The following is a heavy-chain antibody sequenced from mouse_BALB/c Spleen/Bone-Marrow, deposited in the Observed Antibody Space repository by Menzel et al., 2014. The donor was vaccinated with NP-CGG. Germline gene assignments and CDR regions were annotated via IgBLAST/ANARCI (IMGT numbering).Heavy chain of an antibody. V-gene: IGHV5-6-5*01. Sequence: EESGGRLVTPGTPLTLTCTVSGFSLNNYAMTWVRQAPGKGLEWIGTIITGGNTYYASWAKGRFTISRTSTTVDLKITSPTTEDTAAYFCARDAGSSGYPQYYFNLWGQGTLVTVSS. CDR3: ARDAGSSGYPQYYFNL. D-gene: IGHD1-1*01. J-gene: IGHJ2*01. CDR1: GFSLNNYA. CDR2: IITGGNT.